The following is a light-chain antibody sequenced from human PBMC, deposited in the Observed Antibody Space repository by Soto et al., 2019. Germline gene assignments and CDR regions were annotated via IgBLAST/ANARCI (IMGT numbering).Light chain of an antibody. Sequence: MTQSPATLSASVGDRVTITCRTSQPTTSWLAWYQQKPGKAPKLLIYRTSLLESGVSSRFSGSGFGTEFTLTISNLQPDDFATYFCQQYTPYSYSFGQGTKLEIK. CDR3: QQYTPYSYS. CDR1: QPTTSW. V-gene: IGKV1-5*03. J-gene: IGKJ2*03. CDR2: RTS.